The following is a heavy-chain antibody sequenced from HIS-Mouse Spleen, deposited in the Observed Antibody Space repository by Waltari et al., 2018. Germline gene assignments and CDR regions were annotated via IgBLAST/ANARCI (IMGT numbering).Heavy chain of an antibody. CDR2: IIPILGIA. CDR1: GGNFSSYA. D-gene: IGHD6-19*01. CDR3: ARDSSSGWYGLFDY. J-gene: IGHJ4*02. Sequence: QVQLVQSGAEVKKPGSSVKVSCKASGGNFSSYAIIGARQAPGQGLEWMGRIIPILGIANYAQKFQGRVTITADKSTSTAYMELSSLRSEDTAVYYCARDSSSGWYGLFDYWGQGTLVTVSS. V-gene: IGHV1-69*04.